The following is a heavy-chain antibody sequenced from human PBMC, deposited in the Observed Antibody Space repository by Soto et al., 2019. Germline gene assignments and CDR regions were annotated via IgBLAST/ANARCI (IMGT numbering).Heavy chain of an antibody. CDR2: ISYRGST. J-gene: IGHJ5*02. Sequence: LSLTCTVSSGSITTSYWSWIRQPLGKALEWIGYISYRGSTNYNPSLKSRLTISIDTSKSQISLKLTSMTTADTAVYYCASSGIVGREVNTWFDPWGQGTLVTVSS. CDR1: SGSITTSY. V-gene: IGHV4-59*01. D-gene: IGHD3-22*01. CDR3: ASSGIVGREVNTWFDP.